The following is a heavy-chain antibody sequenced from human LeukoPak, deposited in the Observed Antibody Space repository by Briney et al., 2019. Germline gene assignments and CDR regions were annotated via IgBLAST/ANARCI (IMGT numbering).Heavy chain of an antibody. CDR2: INHSGST. CDR1: GTSFSNYY. Sequence: SETLSLTCAVYGTSFSNYYWTWIRQPPGKGLEWIGEINHSGSTSYNPSLKSRVTVSLDTSKNQFSLKLSSVTAADTAVYYCARGGHDYYDSSGPVDYWGQGTLVTVSS. V-gene: IGHV4-34*01. D-gene: IGHD3-22*01. CDR3: ARGGHDYYDSSGPVDY. J-gene: IGHJ4*02.